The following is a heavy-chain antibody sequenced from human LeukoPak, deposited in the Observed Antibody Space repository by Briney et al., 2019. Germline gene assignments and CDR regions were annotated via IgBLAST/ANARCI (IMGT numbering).Heavy chain of an antibody. CDR2: INHSGST. D-gene: IGHD5-24*01. CDR3: ARSKMATRKLDAFDI. Sequence: SETLSLTCAVYGGSLSGYYWSLIRQPPGKGLEWIGEINHSGSTNYNPSLKSRVTISVDTSKNQFSLKLSSVTAADTAVYYCARSKMATRKLDAFDIWGQGTMVTVSS. V-gene: IGHV4-34*01. CDR1: GGSLSGYY. J-gene: IGHJ3*02.